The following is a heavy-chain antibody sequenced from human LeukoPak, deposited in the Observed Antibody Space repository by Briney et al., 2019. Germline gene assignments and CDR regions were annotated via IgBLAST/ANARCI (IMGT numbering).Heavy chain of an antibody. CDR1: GFTFSNYW. J-gene: IGHJ4*02. V-gene: IGHV3-7*03. CDR2: IKQDGSEK. D-gene: IGHD1-26*01. CDR3: AKTMGAIDHDY. Sequence: GGSLRLSCAASGFTFSNYWMSWVRQAPGKGLEWVANIKQDGSEKYYVDSVKGRFTISRDNAKNSLYLQMNSLRAEDTAVYYCAKTMGAIDHDYWGQGTLVTVSS.